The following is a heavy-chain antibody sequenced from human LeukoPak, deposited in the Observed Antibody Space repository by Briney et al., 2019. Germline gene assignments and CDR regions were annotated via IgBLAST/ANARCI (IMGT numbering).Heavy chain of an antibody. Sequence: PSETLSLTCTVSGGSISSYYWSWIRQPPGKGLEWIGYIYYSGSTNYNPSLKSRVTISVDTSKNQFSLKLSSVTAADTAVYYCARGQAVFSYYCGMDVWGQGTTVTVSS. D-gene: IGHD6-19*01. CDR1: GGSISSYY. V-gene: IGHV4-59*01. CDR3: ARGQAVFSYYCGMDV. J-gene: IGHJ6*02. CDR2: IYYSGST.